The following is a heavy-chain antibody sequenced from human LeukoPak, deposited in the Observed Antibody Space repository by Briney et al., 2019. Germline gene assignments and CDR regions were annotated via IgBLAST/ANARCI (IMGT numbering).Heavy chain of an antibody. CDR1: GFTFSSYG. V-gene: IGHV3-30*02. Sequence: GGSLRLSCAASGFTFSSYGMHWIRQAPGKGLEWVAFIRYDGSNKYYADSVKGRFTISRDNSKNTLYLQMNSLRAEDTAVYYCAKGSRAVVVPKYDYWGQGTLVTVSS. CDR3: AKGSRAVVVPKYDY. CDR2: IRYDGSNK. D-gene: IGHD2-2*01. J-gene: IGHJ4*02.